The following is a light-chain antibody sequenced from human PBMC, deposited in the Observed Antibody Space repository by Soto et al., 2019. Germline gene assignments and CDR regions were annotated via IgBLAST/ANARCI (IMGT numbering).Light chain of an antibody. CDR1: SSDVGGYNY. CDR2: EVS. CDR3: ISYPSGSTIYV. Sequence: QSVLTQPASVSGSPGQSITISCTGTSSDVGGYNYVSWYQQHPGKAPKLMIYEVSNRPSGISNRFSGSKSGNTASLTISGLQAEDEADSYCISYPSGSTIYVLGNGTKVTVL. V-gene: IGLV2-14*01. J-gene: IGLJ1*01.